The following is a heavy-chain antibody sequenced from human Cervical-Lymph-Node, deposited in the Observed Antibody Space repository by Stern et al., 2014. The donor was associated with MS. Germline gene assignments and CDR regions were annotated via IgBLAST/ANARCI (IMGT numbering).Heavy chain of an antibody. D-gene: IGHD5-18*01. CDR2: INPSDGST. J-gene: IGHJ4*02. CDR1: GYTFINFY. CDR3: AREHTAMGFGF. Sequence: DQLVQSGAEVKKPGASVKVSCKATGYTFINFYMHWVRQAPGQGLEWMGRINPSDGSTRYAQTLQGRVTMTRDTSTNTFYMELGSLRSEDTAVYYCAREHTAMGFGFWGQGTLVTVSS. V-gene: IGHV1-46*04.